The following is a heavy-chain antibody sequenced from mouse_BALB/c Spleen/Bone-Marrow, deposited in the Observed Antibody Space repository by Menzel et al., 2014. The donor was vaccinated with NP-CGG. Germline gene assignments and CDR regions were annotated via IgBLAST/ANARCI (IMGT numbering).Heavy chain of an antibody. CDR2: INSYGGST. V-gene: IGHV5-6-2*01. CDR1: GFTFSSYY. J-gene: IGHJ2*01. D-gene: IGHD1-1*01. CDR3: AGSYYGSTFDY. Sequence: EVKLMESGGGLVKLGGSLKLSCAASGFTFSSYYMSWVRQTPEKRLELVAAINSYGGSTYYPDTVKGRFTISRDNAKNTLYLQMSSLKSEDTALYYCAGSYYGSTFDYWGQGTTLTVSS.